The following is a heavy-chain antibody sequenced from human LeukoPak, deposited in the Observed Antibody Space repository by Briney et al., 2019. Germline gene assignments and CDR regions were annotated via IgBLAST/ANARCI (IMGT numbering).Heavy chain of an antibody. CDR1: GGSFSGYY. V-gene: IGHV4-34*01. CDR2: INHSGST. CDR3: ARVDCSGGSCSGGGWFDP. Sequence: SETLSLTCAVYGGSFSGYYWSWIRQPPGKGLEWIGEINHSGSTNYNPSLKSRVAISVDTSKNQFSLKLSSVTAADTAVYYCARVDCSGGSCSGGGWFDPWGQGTLVTVSS. D-gene: IGHD2-15*01. J-gene: IGHJ5*02.